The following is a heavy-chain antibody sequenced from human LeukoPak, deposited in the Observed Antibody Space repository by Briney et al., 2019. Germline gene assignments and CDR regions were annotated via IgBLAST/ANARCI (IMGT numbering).Heavy chain of an antibody. V-gene: IGHV4-30-4*08. Sequence: PSETLSLTCTVSGGSISSGDYYWSWIRQPPGKDLEWIGYIYYSGSTYYNPSLKSRVTISVDTSKNQFSLKLSSVTAADTAVYYCARAPRSIGYYTNWYFDLWGRGTLVTVSS. CDR3: ARAPRSIGYYTNWYFDL. CDR2: IYYSGST. D-gene: IGHD3-3*01. CDR1: GGSISSGDYY. J-gene: IGHJ2*01.